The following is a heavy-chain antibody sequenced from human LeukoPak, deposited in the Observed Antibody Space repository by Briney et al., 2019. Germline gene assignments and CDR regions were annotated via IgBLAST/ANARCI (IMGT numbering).Heavy chain of an antibody. V-gene: IGHV3-21*01. CDR2: ISSSSSYI. D-gene: IGHD3-9*01. J-gene: IGHJ3*02. Sequence: GGSLRLSCAASGFTFSSYSMNWVRQAPGKGLEWVSSISSSSSYIYYADSVKGRFTISRDNAKNSLYLQMTSLRAEDTAVYYCARDDWILNDAFDIWGQGTMVTVSS. CDR3: ARDDWILNDAFDI. CDR1: GFTFSSYS.